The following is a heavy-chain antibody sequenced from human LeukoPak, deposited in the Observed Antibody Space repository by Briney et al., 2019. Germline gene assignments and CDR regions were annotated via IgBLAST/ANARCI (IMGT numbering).Heavy chain of an antibody. V-gene: IGHV3-9*01. J-gene: IGHJ4*02. Sequence: GGSLRLSCAASGFIFDDHGMHWVRQAPGKGLEWVSGISWSSGIIGYADSVKGRFTISRDTSKNTLFLQMNSLRAEDTAVYYCAKDIVGATFKPYYFDYWGQGTLVTVSS. CDR1: GFIFDDHG. D-gene: IGHD1-26*01. CDR3: AKDIVGATFKPYYFDY. CDR2: ISWSSGII.